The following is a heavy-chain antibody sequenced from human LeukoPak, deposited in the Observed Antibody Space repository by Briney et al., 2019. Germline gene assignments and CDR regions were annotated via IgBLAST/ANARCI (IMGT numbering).Heavy chain of an antibody. CDR2: INHSGST. Sequence: SETLSLTCAVYGGSFSGYYWSWIRQPPGKGLEWIGEINHSGSTSYNPSLKSRVTISVDTSKKQFSLRLSSVTAADTAVYYCARSITTPLYWGQGTLVTVSS. CDR1: GGSFSGYY. J-gene: IGHJ4*02. V-gene: IGHV4-34*01. D-gene: IGHD3-10*01. CDR3: ARSITTPLY.